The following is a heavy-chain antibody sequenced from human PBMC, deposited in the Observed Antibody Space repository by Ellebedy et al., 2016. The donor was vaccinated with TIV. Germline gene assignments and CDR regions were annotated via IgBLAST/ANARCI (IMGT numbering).Heavy chain of an antibody. CDR2: IYSSGSI. V-gene: IGHV4-4*07. D-gene: IGHD2-2*01. Sequence: MPSETLSLTCTVSGASISVSGGSISNYYWSWIRQPAGKGLEWIGRIYSSGSINYNPSLKSRVTMTLGPSKNQFSLHLSSVTAADTAVYYCARAGGRHSTGSGFYWGQGTRVTVST. CDR3: ARAGGRHSTGSGFY. J-gene: IGHJ4*02. CDR1: GGSISNYY.